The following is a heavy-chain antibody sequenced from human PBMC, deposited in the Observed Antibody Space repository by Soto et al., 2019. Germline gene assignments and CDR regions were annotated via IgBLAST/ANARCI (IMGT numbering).Heavy chain of an antibody. Sequence: SVKVSCKASGGTFSSYAISWVRQAPGQGLEWMGGIIPIFRTANYAQKFQGRVTITADESTSTAYMELSSLGSEDTAVYYCARGGLTMIVLVPNWFDPWGQGTLVTVSS. D-gene: IGHD3-22*01. J-gene: IGHJ5*02. CDR3: ARGGLTMIVLVPNWFDP. CDR2: IIPIFRTA. CDR1: GGTFSSYA. V-gene: IGHV1-69*13.